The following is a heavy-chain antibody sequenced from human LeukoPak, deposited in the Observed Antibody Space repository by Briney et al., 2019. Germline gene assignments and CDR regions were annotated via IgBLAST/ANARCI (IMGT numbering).Heavy chain of an antibody. V-gene: IGHV3-49*04. J-gene: IGHJ3*02. CDR2: IRSKAYGGTT. Sequence: GGSLRLSCTASGFTFGDYAMSWVRQAPGKGLEWVGFIRSKAYGGTTEYAASVKGRFTISRDDSKSIAYLQMNSLKTEDTAVYYCTVQLVRTLGDAFDIWGQGTMVTVSS. CDR3: TVQLVRTLGDAFDI. CDR1: GFTFGDYA. D-gene: IGHD6-6*01.